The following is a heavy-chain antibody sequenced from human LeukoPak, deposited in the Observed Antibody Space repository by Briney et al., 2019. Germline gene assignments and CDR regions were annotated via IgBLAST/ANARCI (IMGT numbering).Heavy chain of an antibody. J-gene: IGHJ4*02. CDR3: ARGSAVVVAATSGYSYGLDY. CDR2: INPSGGST. V-gene: IGHV1-46*01. D-gene: IGHD2-15*01. Sequence: GASVKVSCKASGYTFTSYYMHWVRQAPGQGLEWMGIINPSGGSTSYAQKFQGRVTMTRDTSTSTVYMELSSLRSEDTAVYYCARGSAVVVAATSGYSYGLDYWGQGTLVTVSS. CDR1: GYTFTSYY.